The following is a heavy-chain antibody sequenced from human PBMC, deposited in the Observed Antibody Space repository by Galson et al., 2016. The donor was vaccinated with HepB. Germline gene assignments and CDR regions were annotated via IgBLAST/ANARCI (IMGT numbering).Heavy chain of an antibody. CDR1: GFTFSTFG. J-gene: IGHJ4*02. Sequence: SLRLSCAASGFTFSTFGMHWVRQAPGKGLEWVAIISYDGSDKSYAESVRGRFTISRDNSNNTLYLQMSSLRAEDTALYYCAKDPRYSVYYGDYWGPGTLVTVSS. D-gene: IGHD5/OR15-5a*01. CDR3: AKDPRYSVYYGDY. V-gene: IGHV3-30*18. CDR2: ISYDGSDK.